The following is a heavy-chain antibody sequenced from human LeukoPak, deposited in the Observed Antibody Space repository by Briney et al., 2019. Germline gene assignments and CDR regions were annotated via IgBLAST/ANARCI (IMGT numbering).Heavy chain of an antibody. J-gene: IGHJ4*02. V-gene: IGHV5-51*01. CDR3: ARRRGGYYFDY. CDR2: IYPGDSNP. Sequence: GESLKISCKASGYNFTNYRIGWVRQVPGKGLEWMGIIYPGDSNPRYSPSFQGQVTISADKSTSTACLQWSSLKASDTAIYYCARRRGGYYFDYWGQGTLVTVSS. CDR1: GYNFTNYR. D-gene: IGHD2-15*01.